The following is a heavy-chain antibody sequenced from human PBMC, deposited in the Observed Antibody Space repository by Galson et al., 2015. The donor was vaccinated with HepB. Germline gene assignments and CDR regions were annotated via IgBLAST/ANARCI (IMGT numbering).Heavy chain of an antibody. D-gene: IGHD2-21*01. V-gene: IGHV1-2*02. CDR3: ARANVVVIAIANGIDY. J-gene: IGHJ4*02. CDR1: GYTFTGYY. CDR2: INPNSGGT. Sequence: SVKVSCKASGYTFTGYYMHWVRQAPGQGLEWMGWINPNSGGTNYAQKFQGRVTMTRDTSISTAYMELSRLRSDDTAVYYCARANVVVIAIANGIDYWGQGTLVTVSS.